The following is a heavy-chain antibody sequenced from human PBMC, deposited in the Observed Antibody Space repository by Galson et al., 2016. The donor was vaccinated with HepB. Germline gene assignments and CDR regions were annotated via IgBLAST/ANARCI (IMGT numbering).Heavy chain of an antibody. V-gene: IGHV4-39*01. CDR3: AIRARYYSSSSVYWNWFDP. CDR1: GGPISRSSYY. Sequence: SETLYLTCTVSGGPISRSSYYWGWIRQPPGKGLEWIGSISYTGSPYYNPSLKIRLTFSVDTSKNQFSLKLNSVPAADTAVYYCAIRARYYSSSSVYWNWFDPWGQGTLVTVSS. J-gene: IGHJ5*02. D-gene: IGHD3-3*01. CDR2: ISYTGSP.